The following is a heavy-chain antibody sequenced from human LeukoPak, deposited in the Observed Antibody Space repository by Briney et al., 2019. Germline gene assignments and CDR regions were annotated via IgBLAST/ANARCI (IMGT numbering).Heavy chain of an antibody. CDR2: ISFDGSNK. D-gene: IGHD3-9*01. V-gene: IGHV3-30*18. J-gene: IGHJ4*02. Sequence: PGGSLRLSCAASGFTFSSYGMHWVRQAPGKGLEWVAVISFDGSNKYYADSVKGRFTISRDNSKNTLYLQMNSLRAEDTAVYYCAKMGDILTGDAELDYWGQGTLVTVSS. CDR1: GFTFSSYG. CDR3: AKMGDILTGDAELDY.